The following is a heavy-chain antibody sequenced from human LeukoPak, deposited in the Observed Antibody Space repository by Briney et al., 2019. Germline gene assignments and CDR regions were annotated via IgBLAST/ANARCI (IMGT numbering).Heavy chain of an antibody. Sequence: GGSLRLSCAASGFIFSTYSMNWVRQAPGRGLEWVSSISSSRSFIYYADSVQGRFTISRDNAKNSLYLQMNSLRAEDTAVYYCARVTGRFYSHFDYWGQGTLVTVSS. D-gene: IGHD3-22*01. CDR2: ISSSRSFI. CDR1: GFIFSTYS. J-gene: IGHJ4*02. V-gene: IGHV3-21*01. CDR3: ARVTGRFYSHFDY.